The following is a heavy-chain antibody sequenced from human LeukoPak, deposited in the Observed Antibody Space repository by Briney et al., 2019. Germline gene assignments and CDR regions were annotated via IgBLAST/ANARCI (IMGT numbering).Heavy chain of an antibody. CDR2: INPNSGVT. CDR1: GHTFTGYY. D-gene: IGHD6-19*01. J-gene: IGHJ4*02. V-gene: IGHV1-2*02. Sequence: ASVKVSCKASGHTFTGYYMHWVRQAPGQGLEWLGWINPNSGVTNYAQKFQGRITMTRDTSITTVYMQLSSLTSDDTAVYYCGSGQWLGGVFYWGQGTLVTVSS. CDR3: GSGQWLGGVFY.